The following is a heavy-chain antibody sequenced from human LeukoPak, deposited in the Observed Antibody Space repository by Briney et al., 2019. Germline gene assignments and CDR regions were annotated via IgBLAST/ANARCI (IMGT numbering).Heavy chain of an antibody. J-gene: IGHJ4*02. D-gene: IGHD5-12*01. CDR3: ANAGSGYDYSY. CDR2: IDASGTT. Sequence: SETLSLTCNVSGGSISSYSWSWIRQPAGKGLEWIGRIDASGTTNYNPSLKSRVTVSVDTSNNQVSLKLSSVTAADTAVYYCANAGSGYDYSYWGQGTLVTVSS. CDR1: GGSISSYS. V-gene: IGHV4-4*07.